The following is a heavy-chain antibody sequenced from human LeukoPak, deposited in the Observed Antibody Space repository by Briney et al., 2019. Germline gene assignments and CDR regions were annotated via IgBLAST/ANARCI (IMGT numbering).Heavy chain of an antibody. CDR3: ARGSSSWLDYYMDV. D-gene: IGHD6-13*01. CDR1: GGSISSGGYS. J-gene: IGHJ6*03. V-gene: IGHV4-30-4*07. Sequence: SETLALTCAVSGGSISSGGYSWTWIRQPPGKGLECVGHVYYSGSTYYNPSLKSRVTISLDTSKNQFSLKLSSVTAADTAVYYCARGSSSWLDYYMDVWGKGTTVTVSS. CDR2: VYYSGST.